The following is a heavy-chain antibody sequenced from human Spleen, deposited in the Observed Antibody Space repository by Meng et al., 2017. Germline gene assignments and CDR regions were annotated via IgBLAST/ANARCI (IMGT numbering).Heavy chain of an antibody. D-gene: IGHD5-18*01. CDR2: IYYSGST. CDR3: ARARQLWPNDAFDI. CDR1: GGPISSSSYY. J-gene: IGHJ3*02. Sequence: QESGHGLVKHSEPLPLTCPVSGGPISSSSYYWGWIRQPPGKGLEWIGSIYYSGSTYYNPSLKSRVTISVDTSKNQFSLKLSSVTAADTAVYYCARARQLWPNDAFDIWGQGTMVTVSS. V-gene: IGHV4-39*07.